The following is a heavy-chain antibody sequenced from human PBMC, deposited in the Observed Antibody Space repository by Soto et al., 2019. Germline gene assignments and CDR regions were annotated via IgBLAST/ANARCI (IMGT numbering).Heavy chain of an antibody. D-gene: IGHD6-6*01. CDR1: GYTFTSYG. J-gene: IGHJ4*02. CDR2: ISAYNGNT. Sequence: ASVKVSCKASGYTFTSYGISWVRQAPGQGLEWMGWISAYNGNTNYAQKLQGRVTMTTDTSTSTAYMELRSLRSGDTAVYYCARTARQYSSSSALDYWGQGTLVTVSS. V-gene: IGHV1-18*04. CDR3: ARTARQYSSSSALDY.